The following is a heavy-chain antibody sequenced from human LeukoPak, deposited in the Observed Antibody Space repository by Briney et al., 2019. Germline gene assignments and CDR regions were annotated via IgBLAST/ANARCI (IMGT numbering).Heavy chain of an antibody. D-gene: IGHD4-17*01. CDR3: ARADDDYYFDY. Sequence: GGSLRLSCAASGFTFSSYSMNWVRQAPGKGLEWVSYISSSSSTIYYADSVKGRFTISRDNAKNSLYLQMNSLRAEDTAVYYCARADDDYYFDYWGQGTLVTVSS. CDR1: GFTFSSYS. J-gene: IGHJ4*02. V-gene: IGHV3-48*01. CDR2: ISSSSSTI.